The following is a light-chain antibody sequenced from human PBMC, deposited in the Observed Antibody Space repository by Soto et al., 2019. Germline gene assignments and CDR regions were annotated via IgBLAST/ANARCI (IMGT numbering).Light chain of an antibody. CDR2: DVS. CDR3: SSYSSSGTLVV. V-gene: IGLV2-14*03. Sequence: QSALTQPASVSGSPGQSITISCTGTSSDVGGYDYVSWYQQYPGKAPKLMIYDVSNRPSGVSNRFSGSKSGNTASLTVSGLQAEDEADYYCSSYSSSGTLVVFGGGTKLTVL. CDR1: SSDVGGYDY. J-gene: IGLJ2*01.